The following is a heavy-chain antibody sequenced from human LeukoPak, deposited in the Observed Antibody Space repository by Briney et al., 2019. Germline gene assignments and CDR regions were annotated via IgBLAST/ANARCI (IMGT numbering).Heavy chain of an antibody. CDR1: DGSISSSSYY. CDR3: ARGMGWVDY. J-gene: IGHJ4*02. Sequence: SETLSLTCTVSDGSISSSSYYWGWIRQPPGKGLEWIGSIYYSGSTYYNPSLKSRVTISVDTSKNQFSLKLSSVTAADTAVYYCARGMGWVDYWGQGTLVTVSS. CDR2: IYYSGST. V-gene: IGHV4-39*07. D-gene: IGHD1-26*01.